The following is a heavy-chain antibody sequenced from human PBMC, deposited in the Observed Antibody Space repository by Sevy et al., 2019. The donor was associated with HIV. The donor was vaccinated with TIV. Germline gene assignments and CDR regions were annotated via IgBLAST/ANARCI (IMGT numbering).Heavy chain of an antibody. CDR3: ARSTGTGAHDAFDI. D-gene: IGHD1-1*01. CDR2: IYYSGST. CDR1: GGSISSGDYY. J-gene: IGHJ3*02. Sequence: SDTLSLTCTVSGGSISSGDYYWSWIRQPPGKGLEWIGYIYYSGSTYYNPSLKSRVTISVDTSKNQFSLKLSSVTAADTAVYYCARSTGTGAHDAFDIWGQGTMVTVSS. V-gene: IGHV4-30-4*02.